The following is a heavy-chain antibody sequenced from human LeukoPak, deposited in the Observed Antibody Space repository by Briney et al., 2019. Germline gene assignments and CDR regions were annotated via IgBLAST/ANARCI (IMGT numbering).Heavy chain of an antibody. D-gene: IGHD5-18*01. Sequence: SVKVSCKASGGTFSSYAISWVRQAPEQGLEWMGGIIPIFGTANYAQKFQGRVTITADESTSTAYMELSSLRSEDTAVYYCAREAEYSYGTHFDYWGQGTLVTVSS. J-gene: IGHJ4*02. CDR3: AREAEYSYGTHFDY. CDR1: GGTFSSYA. CDR2: IIPIFGTA. V-gene: IGHV1-69*01.